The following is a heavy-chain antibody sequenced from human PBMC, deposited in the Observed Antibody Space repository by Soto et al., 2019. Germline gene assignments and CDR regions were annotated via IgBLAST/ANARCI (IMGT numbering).Heavy chain of an antibody. CDR2: IIPIFGTA. CDR3: ARDVWDYYDSSGHPGYDAFDI. V-gene: IGHV1-69*13. CDR1: GGTFSSYA. J-gene: IGHJ3*02. Sequence: SVKVSCKASGGTFSSYAISWVRQAPGQGLEWMGGIIPIFGTANYAQKFQGRVTITADESTSTAYMELSSLRSEDTAVYYCARDVWDYYDSSGHPGYDAFDIWGQGTMVTVSS. D-gene: IGHD3-22*01.